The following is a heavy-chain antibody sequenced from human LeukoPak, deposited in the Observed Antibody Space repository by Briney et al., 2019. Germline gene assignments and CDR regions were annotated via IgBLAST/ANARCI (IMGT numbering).Heavy chain of an antibody. CDR2: IYPGDSDT. Sequence: GESLKISCKGSGYSFTSYWIGWVRQMPGKGLEWMGIIYPGDSDTRYSPSFQGQVTISADKSISTAYLQWSSLKASDTAMYYCARRISAYYYGMDVWGQGTTVTVSS. CDR1: GYSFTSYW. V-gene: IGHV5-51*01. J-gene: IGHJ6*02. D-gene: IGHD6-25*01. CDR3: ARRISAYYYGMDV.